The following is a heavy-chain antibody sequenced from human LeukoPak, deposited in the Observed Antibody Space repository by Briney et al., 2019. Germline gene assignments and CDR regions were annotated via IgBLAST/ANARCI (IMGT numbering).Heavy chain of an antibody. Sequence: SSSSTIIYYADSMEGRFTISRDNAKNSLYLQMNSLRAEDTAVYYCARADVYDSSGRDAFDIWGQGTMVTVSS. V-gene: IGHV3-11*01. CDR2: SSSSTII. CDR3: ARADVYDSSGRDAFDI. J-gene: IGHJ3*02. D-gene: IGHD3-22*01.